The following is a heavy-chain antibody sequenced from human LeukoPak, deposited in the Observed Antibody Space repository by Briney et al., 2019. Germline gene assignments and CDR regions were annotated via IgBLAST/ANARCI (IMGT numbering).Heavy chain of an antibody. CDR3: ARTGVSSSWYFDY. CDR1: GGSISSYY. D-gene: IGHD6-13*01. V-gene: IGHV4-4*07. CDR2: IYTSGST. Sequence: SETLSLTCTVSGGSISSYYWSWNRQPAGKGLEWIGRIYTSGSTNYNPSLKSRVTMSVDTSKNQFSLKLSSVTAADTAVYYCARTGVSSSWYFDYWGQGTLVTVSS. J-gene: IGHJ4*02.